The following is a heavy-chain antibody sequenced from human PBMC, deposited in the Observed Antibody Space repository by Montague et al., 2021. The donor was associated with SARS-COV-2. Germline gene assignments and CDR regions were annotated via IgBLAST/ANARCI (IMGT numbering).Heavy chain of an antibody. Sequence: QSGAEVKKPGESLKISCKGSGYSFSTFWIGWVRQMPGKGLEWMGMIYPGDSNTRYTASFRGQVTISADRSTSTAYLQWDSLEASDTAIYYCAKYGPSWDYFKFGVDVWGPGTTVTVSS. V-gene: IGHV5-51*01. CDR2: IYPGDSNT. CDR1: GYSFSTFW. J-gene: IGHJ6*02. D-gene: IGHD4/OR15-4a*01. CDR3: AKYGPSWDYFKFGVDV.